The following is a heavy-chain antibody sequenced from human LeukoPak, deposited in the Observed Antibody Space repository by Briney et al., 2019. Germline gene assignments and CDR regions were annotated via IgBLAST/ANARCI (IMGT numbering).Heavy chain of an antibody. CDR2: IRYDGSNK. CDR1: GFTFSSYG. D-gene: IGHD5-18*01. J-gene: IGHJ3*02. V-gene: IGHV3-30*02. CDR3: AKDLLGYRDTAMVTKGPYAFDI. Sequence: PGGSLRLSCAASGFTFSSYGMHWVRQAPGKGLEWVAFIRYDGSNKYYADSVKGRFTISRDNSKNTLYLQMNSLRAEDTAVYYCAKDLLGYRDTAMVTKGPYAFDIWGQGTMVTVSS.